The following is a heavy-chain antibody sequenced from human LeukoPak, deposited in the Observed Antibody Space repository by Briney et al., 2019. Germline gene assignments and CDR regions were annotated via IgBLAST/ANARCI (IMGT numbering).Heavy chain of an antibody. D-gene: IGHD5-12*01. CDR3: ARKGYSGYDSTKYNWFDP. V-gene: IGHV4-39*07. CDR1: GGSISSSSYY. Sequence: PSETLSLTCTVSGGSISSSSYYWGWIRQPPGKGLEWIGSIYYSGSTYYNPSLKSRVTISVDTSKNQFSLKLSSVTAADTAVYYCARKGYSGYDSTKYNWFDPWGQGTLVTVSS. CDR2: IYYSGST. J-gene: IGHJ5*02.